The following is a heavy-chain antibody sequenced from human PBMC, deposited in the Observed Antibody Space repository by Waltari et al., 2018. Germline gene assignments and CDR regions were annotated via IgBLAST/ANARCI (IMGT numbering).Heavy chain of an antibody. V-gene: IGHV5-51*03. CDR2: IYPGDSDT. CDR3: ARGIAVGGVYCYFDL. CDR1: GYSFTTYW. J-gene: IGHJ2*01. Sequence: GESLKISCKGSGYSFTTYWIAWVRRMPGKGLEWMGIIYPGDSDTRYSPSFQGQVTISADKSISTAYLQWSSLKASDTAMYYCARGIAVGGVYCYFDLWGRGTLVTVSS. D-gene: IGHD6-13*01.